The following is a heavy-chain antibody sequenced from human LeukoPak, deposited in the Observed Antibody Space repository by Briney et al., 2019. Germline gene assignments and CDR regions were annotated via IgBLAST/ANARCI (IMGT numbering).Heavy chain of an antibody. CDR2: ISYDGSNK. D-gene: IGHD2-2*01. Sequence: PGGSLILSCAASGFTFSSYAMHWVRQAPGKGLEWVAVISYDGSNKYYADSVKGRFTISRDNSKNTLYLQMNSLRAEDTAVYYCARENYCSSTSCYGDRAYYYGMDVWGQGTTVTVSS. J-gene: IGHJ6*02. CDR3: ARENYCSSTSCYGDRAYYYGMDV. V-gene: IGHV3-30-3*01. CDR1: GFTFSSYA.